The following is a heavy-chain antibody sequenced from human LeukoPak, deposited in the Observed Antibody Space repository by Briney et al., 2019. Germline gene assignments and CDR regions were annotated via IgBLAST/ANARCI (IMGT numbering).Heavy chain of an antibody. V-gene: IGHV3-33*01. CDR3: ARDGPSYCGGDCSYFDY. Sequence: PGGSLRLSCAASGFTFSSYGMHWVRQAPGKGLEWVAAIWYDGSNKYYADSVKGRFTISRDNSKNTLYLQMSSLRAEDTAVYYCARDGPSYCGGDCSYFDYWGQGTLVTVSS. CDR1: GFTFSSYG. D-gene: IGHD2-21*02. J-gene: IGHJ4*02. CDR2: IWYDGSNK.